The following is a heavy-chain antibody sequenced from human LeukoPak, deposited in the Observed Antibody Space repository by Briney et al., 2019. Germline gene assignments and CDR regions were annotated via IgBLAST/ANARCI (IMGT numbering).Heavy chain of an antibody. CDR1: GGSISNYY. D-gene: IGHD1-26*01. CDR2: IYYSGST. CDR3: ARHRTGSYPVGFDP. V-gene: IGHV4-39*01. J-gene: IGHJ5*02. Sequence: PSETLSLTCTVSGGSISNYYWAWIRQPPGKGLEWIGSIYYSGSTYYNPSLKSRVTISVDTSKNQFSLKLSSVTAADTAVYYCARHRTGSYPVGFDPWGQGTLVTVSS.